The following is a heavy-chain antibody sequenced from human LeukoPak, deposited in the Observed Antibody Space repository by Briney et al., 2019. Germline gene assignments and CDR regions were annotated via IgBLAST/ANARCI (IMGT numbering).Heavy chain of an antibody. D-gene: IGHD3-16*02. CDR1: GFTFSSYG. CDR2: IWYDGSNK. J-gene: IGHJ4*02. V-gene: IGHV3-33*06. CDR3: AKDRAPGYVWGSYRPPLDY. Sequence: GGSLRLSCAASGFTFSSYGMHWVRQAPGKGLEWVAVIWYDGSNKYYADSVKGRFTISRDNSKNTLYLQMNSLRAEDTAVYYCAKDRAPGYVWGSYRPPLDYWGQGTLVTVSS.